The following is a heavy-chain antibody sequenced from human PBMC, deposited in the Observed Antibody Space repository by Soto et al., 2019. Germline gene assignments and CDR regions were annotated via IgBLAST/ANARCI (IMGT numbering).Heavy chain of an antibody. V-gene: IGHV3-23*01. J-gene: IGHJ6*03. D-gene: IGHD2-2*01. CDR2: ISGSGGSA. Sequence: PWGSLRLSCAASGFTFSSYAMSWVRQAPGKGLEWVSAISGSGGSAYYADSVKGRFTISRDNSENTLYLQMNSLRAEDTAVYYCAKEPCSTSCPLVYMDVWGKGTTVTVSS. CDR1: GFTFSSYA. CDR3: AKEPCSTSCPLVYMDV.